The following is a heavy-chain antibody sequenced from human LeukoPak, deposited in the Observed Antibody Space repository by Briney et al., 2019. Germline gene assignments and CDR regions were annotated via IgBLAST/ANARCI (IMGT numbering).Heavy chain of an antibody. CDR1: GYSFASYW. J-gene: IGHJ3*01. V-gene: IGHV5-51*01. Sequence: PGESLKISCKGSGYSFASYWIAWVRQVPGKGLEWMGIIYPGDSDTRYSPSFQGQVTISADKSISTAYLQWSSLKASDTAMYFCASHAYGNSSVNAFDLWGQGTMVTVSS. D-gene: IGHD4-11*01. CDR2: IYPGDSDT. CDR3: ASHAYGNSSVNAFDL.